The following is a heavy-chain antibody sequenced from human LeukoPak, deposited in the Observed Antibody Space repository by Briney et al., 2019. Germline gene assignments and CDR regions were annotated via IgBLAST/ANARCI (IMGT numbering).Heavy chain of an antibody. CDR3: ARDSMITFGGTHYMDV. D-gene: IGHD3-16*01. V-gene: IGHV4-38-2*02. Sequence: RASETLSLTCTVSGYSISSGYYWGWIRQPPGKGLEWIGSIYYSGSTYYNPSLKSRVTVSVDTSKNQFSLKLSSVTAADTAVYYCARDSMITFGGTHYMDVWGKGTTVTVSS. J-gene: IGHJ6*03. CDR1: GYSISSGYY. CDR2: IYYSGST.